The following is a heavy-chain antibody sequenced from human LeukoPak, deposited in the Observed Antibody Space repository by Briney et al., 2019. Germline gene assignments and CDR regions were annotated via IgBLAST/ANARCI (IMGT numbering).Heavy chain of an antibody. Sequence: GGSLRLSCETAGFTFSSYVMHWVRRTPGKGLVWVSRISHDGIISYADSVKGRFTISRDNAKNTLILQMNSLRVEDTAVYYCAKGSSLPFDYWGQGTLVTVSS. CDR1: GFTFSSYV. J-gene: IGHJ4*02. CDR2: ISHDGII. D-gene: IGHD6-13*01. V-gene: IGHV3-74*01. CDR3: AKGSSLPFDY.